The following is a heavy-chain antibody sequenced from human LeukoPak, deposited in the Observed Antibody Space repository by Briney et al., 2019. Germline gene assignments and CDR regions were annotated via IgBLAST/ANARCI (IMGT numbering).Heavy chain of an antibody. CDR1: GGSISSYY. D-gene: IGHD3-16*01. CDR2: IFHNGGST. CDR3: ASAPRQGSIGGLDY. Sequence: TSETLSLTCTVSGGSISSYYWGWIRQPPGKGLEWIGSIFHNGGSTYYNPSLKSRVTISGDTSKNQFSLKLSSVTAADTALYYCASAPRQGSIGGLDYSGQGTLVTVSS. V-gene: IGHV4-39*01. J-gene: IGHJ4*02.